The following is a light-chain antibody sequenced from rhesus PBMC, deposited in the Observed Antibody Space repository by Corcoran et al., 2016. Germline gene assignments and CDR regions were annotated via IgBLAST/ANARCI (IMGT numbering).Light chain of an antibody. Sequence: ETAVTQSPATLSSSPGERATLPCRASQSVRSNLAWYQQKRGQAPNLLIYGASRRAPGIPDRFSGSGSGTAFTLTISSLKPEDVAVYYCLQHSSWPRTFGQGTKVEIK. CDR2: GAS. V-gene: IGKV3-24*04. CDR3: LQHSSWPRT. J-gene: IGKJ1*01. CDR1: QSVRSN.